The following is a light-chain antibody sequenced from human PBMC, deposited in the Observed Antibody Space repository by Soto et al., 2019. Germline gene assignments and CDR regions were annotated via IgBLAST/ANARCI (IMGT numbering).Light chain of an antibody. CDR1: QSISSN. Sequence: EIVMTQSPATLSVSPGDRATVSCRASQSISSNLAWYQHKPGQAPRLLIYGASTRATGVPDRFSGSGSGAEFTLTVNNLQSEDFAVYYCQQYNNWPPYTFGQGTKLEIK. V-gene: IGKV3-15*01. CDR3: QQYNNWPPYT. J-gene: IGKJ2*01. CDR2: GAS.